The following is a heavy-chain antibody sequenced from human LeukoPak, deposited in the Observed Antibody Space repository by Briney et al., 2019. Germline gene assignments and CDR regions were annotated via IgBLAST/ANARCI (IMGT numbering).Heavy chain of an antibody. CDR3: ARGSPPHDAFDM. CDR2: ISYDGSNK. CDR1: GFTFSSYA. J-gene: IGHJ3*02. V-gene: IGHV3-30*04. Sequence: SGGSLRLSCAASGFTFSSYAMHWVRQAPGKGLEWVAVISYDGSNKYYADSVKGRFTISRDNSKNTLYLQMNSLRAEDTAVYYCARGSPPHDAFDMWGQGTMVTVSS.